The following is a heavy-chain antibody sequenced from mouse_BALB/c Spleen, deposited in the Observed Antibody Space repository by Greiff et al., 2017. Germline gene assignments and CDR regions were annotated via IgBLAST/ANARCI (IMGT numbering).Heavy chain of an antibody. CDR1: GYTFTSYV. Sequence: EVKLMESGPELVKPGASVKMSCKASGYTFTSYVMHWVKQKPGQGLEWIGYINPYNDGTKYNEKFKGKATLTSDKSSSTASMELSSLTSEESAVYYCARTNGYGYAMDYWGQGTSVTVSS. D-gene: IGHD1-2*01. CDR3: ARTNGYGYAMDY. V-gene: IGHV1-14*01. CDR2: INPYNDGT. J-gene: IGHJ4*01.